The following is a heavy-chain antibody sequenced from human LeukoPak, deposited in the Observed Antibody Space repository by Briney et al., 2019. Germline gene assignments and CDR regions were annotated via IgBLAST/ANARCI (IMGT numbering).Heavy chain of an antibody. D-gene: IGHD3-22*01. CDR3: ARGAGGYYYNDYYYGMDV. CDR2: ISSSSVYI. J-gene: IGHJ6*02. CDR1: GFTFSSYS. Sequence: GGSLRLSCAASGFTFSSYSMNWVRQAPGKGLEWVSSISSSSVYIHYADSVKGRLTISRDNSKNTLYLQLNSLRAEDTAVYYCARGAGGYYYNDYYYGMDVWGQGTTVTVSS. V-gene: IGHV3-21*01.